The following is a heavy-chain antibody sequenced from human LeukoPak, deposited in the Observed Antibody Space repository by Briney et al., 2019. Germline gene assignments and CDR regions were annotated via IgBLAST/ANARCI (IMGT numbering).Heavy chain of an antibody. CDR3: VIARGHYYNGMDV. CDR1: GFTFSSYG. CDR2: ISYDGSKK. D-gene: IGHD2/OR15-2a*01. V-gene: IGHV3-30*03. J-gene: IGHJ6*02. Sequence: GGSLRLSCAASGFTFSSYGMHWVRQAPGKGLEWVAIISYDGSKKYYSDSVKGRFTISRDNSKNTLYLQTNSLRAEDTAVYYCVIARGHYYNGMDVWGQGTTVTVSS.